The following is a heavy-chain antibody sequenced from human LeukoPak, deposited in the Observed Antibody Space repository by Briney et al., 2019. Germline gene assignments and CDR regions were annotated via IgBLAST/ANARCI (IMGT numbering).Heavy chain of an antibody. V-gene: IGHV3-48*03. Sequence: GGSLRLSCAASGFTFSSYEMNWVRQAPGKGLEWVSISSSGSTIYYADSVKGRFTISRDNAKNSLYLQMNSLRAEDTAVYYCAELGITMIGGVWGKGTTVTISS. D-gene: IGHD3-10*02. CDR1: GFTFSSYE. J-gene: IGHJ6*04. CDR2: ISSSGSTI. CDR3: AELGITMIGGV.